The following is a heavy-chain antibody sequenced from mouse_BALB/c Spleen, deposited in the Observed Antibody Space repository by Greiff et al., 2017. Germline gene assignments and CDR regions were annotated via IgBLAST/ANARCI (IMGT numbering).Heavy chain of an antibody. J-gene: IGHJ3*01. D-gene: IGHD2-4*01. CDR1: GFTFSSYG. CDR3: ARDSDDYDGFAY. Sequence: VQLKQSGGGLVQPGGSLKLSCAASGFTFSSYGMSWVRQTPDKRLELVATINSNGGSTYYPDSVKGRFTISRDNAKNTLYLQMSSLKSEDTAMYYCARDSDDYDGFAYWGQGTLVTVSA. CDR2: INSNGGST. V-gene: IGHV5-6-3*01.